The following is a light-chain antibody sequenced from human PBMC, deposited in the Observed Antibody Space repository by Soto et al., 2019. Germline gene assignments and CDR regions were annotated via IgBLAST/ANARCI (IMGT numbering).Light chain of an antibody. J-gene: IGKJ4*01. Sequence: IQLTQSPSSLSASVGDRVTITCRASQGISSYLAWYQQKAGKAPKLLIYAASTLQSGVPSRFSGSGSGTDFTLTISSLQPEDFATYYCQQVNTYLFSFGGGTKVEIK. CDR3: QQVNTYLFS. V-gene: IGKV1-9*01. CDR1: QGISSY. CDR2: AAS.